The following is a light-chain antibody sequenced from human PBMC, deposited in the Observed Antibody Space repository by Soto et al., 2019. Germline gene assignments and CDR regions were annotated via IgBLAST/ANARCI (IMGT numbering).Light chain of an antibody. CDR2: GAS. Sequence: EVVLTQSPGTLSLSPGERATLSCRASQSVSSSYLAWYQQKPGQAPRLLIYGASSRATGFPDRFSGSGSGTDFTLTISRLEPEDFAVYYCQQYGSSPWTFGQGTKVDI. V-gene: IGKV3-20*01. CDR3: QQYGSSPWT. CDR1: QSVSSSY. J-gene: IGKJ1*01.